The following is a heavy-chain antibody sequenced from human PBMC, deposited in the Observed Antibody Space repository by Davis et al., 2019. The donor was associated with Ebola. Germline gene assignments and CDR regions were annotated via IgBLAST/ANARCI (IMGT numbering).Heavy chain of an antibody. V-gene: IGHV3-7*01. CDR2: ITRDGTTK. CDR1: GFTFSSQW. D-gene: IGHD1-26*01. J-gene: IGHJ4*02. CDR3: ARGPIVGVSMYEY. Sequence: PSESLRLSCAASGFTFSSQWMRWVRQSPGTGLERVSYITRDGTTKYYADSVKGRFSISRDNARNSLFLQMNSLRGDDTAFYDCARGPIVGVSMYEYWGQGTLVIVSS.